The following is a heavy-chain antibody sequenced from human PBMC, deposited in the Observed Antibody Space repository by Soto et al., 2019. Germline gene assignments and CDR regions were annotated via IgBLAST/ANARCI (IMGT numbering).Heavy chain of an antibody. Sequence: SETLSLTCTVSGGSISSGDYYWSWIRQPPGKGLEWIGYIYYSGSTYYNPSLKSRVTISVDTSKNQFSLKLSSVTAADTAVYYCARAAHSSGSYPLGYWGQGTLVTVSS. CDR3: ARAAHSSGSYPLGY. J-gene: IGHJ4*02. D-gene: IGHD1-26*01. CDR1: GGSISSGDYY. CDR2: IYYSGST. V-gene: IGHV4-30-4*01.